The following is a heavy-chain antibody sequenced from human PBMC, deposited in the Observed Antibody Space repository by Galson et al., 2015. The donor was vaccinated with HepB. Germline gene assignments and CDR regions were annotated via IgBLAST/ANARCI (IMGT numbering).Heavy chain of an antibody. CDR2: IDPSDSYT. V-gene: IGHV5-10-1*01. Sequence: QSGAEVKKPGESLRISCKGSGYSFTSYWISWVRQMPGKGLEWMGRIDPSDSYTNYSPSFQGHVTISADKSISTAYLQWSSLKASDTAMYYCARQGGVCSSTSCYTNYYYYMDVWGKGTTVTVSS. J-gene: IGHJ6*03. D-gene: IGHD2-2*02. CDR1: GYSFTSYW. CDR3: ARQGGVCSSTSCYTNYYYYMDV.